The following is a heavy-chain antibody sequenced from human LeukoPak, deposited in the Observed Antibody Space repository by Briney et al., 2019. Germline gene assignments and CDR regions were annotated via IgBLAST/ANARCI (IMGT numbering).Heavy chain of an antibody. V-gene: IGHV3-23*01. D-gene: IGHD1-26*01. CDR3: AKGSGSGFSGTYFDY. CDR1: GFTFSTYA. CDR2: ISGGGSYT. Sequence: GGSLTLPCAASGFTFSTYAKSWVRQAPGKGLEWVSGISGGGSYTYYADSVKGRFTISRDNSRSTLYLQMTSLRAEDTALYYCAKGSGSGFSGTYFDYWGEGTLVTVSS. J-gene: IGHJ4*02.